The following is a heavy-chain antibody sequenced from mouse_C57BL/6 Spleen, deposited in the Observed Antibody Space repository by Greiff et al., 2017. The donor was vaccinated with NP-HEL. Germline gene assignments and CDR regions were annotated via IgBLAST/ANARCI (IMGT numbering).Heavy chain of an antibody. Sequence: QVQLQQSGAELMKPGASVKLSCKATGYTFTGYWIEWVKQRPGHGLEWIGEILPGSGSTNYNEKFKGKATFTADTSSNTAYMQLSSLTTEDSAIYYCARKGLDYGSSYEGYFDYWGQGTTLTVSS. CDR2: ILPGSGST. D-gene: IGHD1-1*01. CDR3: ARKGLDYGSSYEGYFDY. V-gene: IGHV1-9*01. CDR1: GYTFTGYW. J-gene: IGHJ2*01.